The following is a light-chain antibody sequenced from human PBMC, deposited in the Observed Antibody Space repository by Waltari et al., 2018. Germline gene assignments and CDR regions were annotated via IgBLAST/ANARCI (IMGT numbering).Light chain of an antibody. V-gene: IGKV1-5*03. Sequence: DIQMTQSPSTLSASVGDRATITCRAGQSISSWLAWYQQKPGKAPKLLIYRASTLESGVPSRFSGSGSGTEFTLTISSLQPDDFATYYCQEYSQATSTFGQGTKVEVK. CDR3: QEYSQATST. CDR1: QSISSW. J-gene: IGKJ1*01. CDR2: RAS.